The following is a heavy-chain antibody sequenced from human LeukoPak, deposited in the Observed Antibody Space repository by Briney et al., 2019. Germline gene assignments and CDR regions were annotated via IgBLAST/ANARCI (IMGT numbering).Heavy chain of an antibody. CDR3: ARGLLGYYPYFDY. Sequence: GGSLRLSCAASGFSFSDYGMHWVRQAPGKGPEWVAFIRYDGGNKFYADSVKGRFTISRDNSKNTLYLQMGSLRAEDMAVYYCARGLLGYYPYFDYWGQGTLVTVSS. D-gene: IGHD3-22*01. CDR2: IRYDGGNK. V-gene: IGHV3-30*02. J-gene: IGHJ4*02. CDR1: GFSFSDYG.